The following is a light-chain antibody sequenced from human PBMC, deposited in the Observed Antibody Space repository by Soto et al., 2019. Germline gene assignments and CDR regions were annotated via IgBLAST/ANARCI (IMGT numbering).Light chain of an antibody. CDR3: QQYNKWPRT. CDR1: QSVSSN. V-gene: IGKV3-15*01. CDR2: GAS. J-gene: IGKJ1*01. Sequence: EIVMTQSPATLSVSPGERATLSCRASQSVSSNLAWYQQKPGQAPRLLIYGASTRATGIPARFSGSGSGTEFTLTISSLQSADFAAYYCQQYNKWPRTFGQGTKVEIK.